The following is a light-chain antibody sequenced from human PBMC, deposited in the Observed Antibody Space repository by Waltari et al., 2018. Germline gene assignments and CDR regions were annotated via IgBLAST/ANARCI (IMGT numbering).Light chain of an antibody. J-gene: IGLJ3*02. CDR1: SSNIGSNV. Sequence: QSVLTQPPSASGTPGQRVTISCSGGSSNIGSNVVTWYQQFPGTAPKLLIYSSSQRPSGVPDWFSGSKSGTSASLAISGLQSEDEADFYCASWDDSLNGWVFGGGTKLTVL. V-gene: IGLV1-44*01. CDR2: SSS. CDR3: ASWDDSLNGWV.